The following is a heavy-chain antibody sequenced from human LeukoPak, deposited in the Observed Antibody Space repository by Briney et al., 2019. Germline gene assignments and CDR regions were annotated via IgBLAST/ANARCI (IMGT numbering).Heavy chain of an antibody. CDR2: IYYSGST. D-gene: IGHD3-10*01. Sequence: PSETLSLTCTVSGGSISSGDCYWSWIRQPPGKGLERIGYIYYSGSTYYNPSLKSRVTISVDTSKNQFSLKLSSVTAADTAVYYCAREYGSGSSFDYWGQGTLVTVSS. CDR3: AREYGSGSSFDY. V-gene: IGHV4-30-4*01. CDR1: GGSISSGDCY. J-gene: IGHJ4*02.